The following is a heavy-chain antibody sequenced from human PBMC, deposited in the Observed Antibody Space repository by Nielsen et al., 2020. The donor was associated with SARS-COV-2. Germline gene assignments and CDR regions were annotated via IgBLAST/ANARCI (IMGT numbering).Heavy chain of an antibody. J-gene: IGHJ5*02. V-gene: IGHV4-39*01. CDR1: GGSISSSSYY. Sequence: SETLSLTCTVSGGSISSSSYYWGWIRQPPGKGLEWIGSIYYSGSTYYNPSLKSRVTISVDTSKNQFSLKLSSVTAADTAVYYCARHPDYNGYWFDPWGQGTLVTVSS. CDR3: ARHPDYNGYWFDP. D-gene: IGHD4-11*01. CDR2: IYYSGST.